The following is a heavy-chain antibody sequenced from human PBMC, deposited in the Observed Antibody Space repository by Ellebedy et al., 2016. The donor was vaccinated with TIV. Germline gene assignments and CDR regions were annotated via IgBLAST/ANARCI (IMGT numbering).Heavy chain of an antibody. J-gene: IGHJ4*02. V-gene: IGHV3-21*01. CDR2: INSDHHFV. CDR3: ASGGRDQWLIDY. CDR1: GFTFSSRS. D-gene: IGHD6-19*01. Sequence: GESLKISCAASGFTFSSRSMNWIRQVPGGGLEWVASINSDHHFVNYRDSVKGRFTISRDNSKNTLYVQMNSLRAEDTAVYYCASGGRDQWLIDYWGQGTLVTVSS.